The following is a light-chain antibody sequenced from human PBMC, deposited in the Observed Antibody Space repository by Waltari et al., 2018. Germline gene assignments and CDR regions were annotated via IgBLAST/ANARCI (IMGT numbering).Light chain of an antibody. Sequence: QTVVTQEPSLSVSPGGTVTLTCALSSGSISTTSYATWYQQSPGQAPRPLVYKADSRPSGVPDRFSGSILGNKAALTITGAQADDESDYYCALYMGSGIWVFGGGTKLTVL. CDR3: ALYMGSGIWV. J-gene: IGLJ3*02. V-gene: IGLV8-61*01. CDR2: KAD. CDR1: SGSISTTSY.